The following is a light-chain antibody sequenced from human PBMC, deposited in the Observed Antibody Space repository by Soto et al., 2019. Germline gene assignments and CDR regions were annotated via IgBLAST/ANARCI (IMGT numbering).Light chain of an antibody. CDR2: AAS. CDR3: QQANNFPLT. Sequence: QMTQSPSSVSASVGDRVTITCRASQGISSWLGWYQQKPGKAPKLLIIAASSLQSGVPSSFSGAGSGTDFTFTISSLQREDFATYYCQQANNFPLTFGGGTKVEIK. V-gene: IGKV1-12*01. J-gene: IGKJ4*01. CDR1: QGISSW.